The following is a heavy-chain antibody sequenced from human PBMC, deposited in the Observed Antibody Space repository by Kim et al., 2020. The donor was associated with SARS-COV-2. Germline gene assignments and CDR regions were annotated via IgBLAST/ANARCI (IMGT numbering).Heavy chain of an antibody. CDR3: AKGEGGYFDY. V-gene: IGHV3-23*01. D-gene: IGHD1-26*01. J-gene: IGHJ4*02. Sequence: GGSLRLSCAASGFIFNKYGMTWVRQAPGKGLEWVSTIGAGGGDTYYADSVGGRFTISRDNSKNTLYLQMNSLRADDTAVYYCAKGEGGYFDYWCEG. CDR1: GFIFNKYG. CDR2: IGAGGGDT.